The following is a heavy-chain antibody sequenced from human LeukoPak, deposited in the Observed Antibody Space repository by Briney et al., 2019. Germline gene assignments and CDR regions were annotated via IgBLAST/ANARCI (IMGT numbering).Heavy chain of an antibody. V-gene: IGHV3-30-3*01. CDR3: ARTSY. CDR2: ISYDGSNK. CDR1: GFTFSSYA. J-gene: IGHJ4*02. Sequence: GGSLRLSCAASGFTFSSYAMHWVRQAPGKGLEWVAVISYDGSNKYYADSVKGRFTISRDNSKNTLYLQMNSLRAEDTAVYYCARTSYWGQGTLVTVSS.